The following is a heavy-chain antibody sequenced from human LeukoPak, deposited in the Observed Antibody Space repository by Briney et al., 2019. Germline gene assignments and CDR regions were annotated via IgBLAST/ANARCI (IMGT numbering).Heavy chain of an antibody. CDR1: GFTFSSYW. Sequence: GGSLRLSCAASGFTFSSYWMHWVRQAPGKGLVWVSRINSDGSSTSYADSVKGRFTISRDNAKNTLYLQMNSLRAEDTAVYYCAAATTGKHFDYWGQGTLVTVSS. D-gene: IGHD1-26*01. V-gene: IGHV3-74*01. CDR3: AAATTGKHFDY. J-gene: IGHJ4*02. CDR2: INSDGSST.